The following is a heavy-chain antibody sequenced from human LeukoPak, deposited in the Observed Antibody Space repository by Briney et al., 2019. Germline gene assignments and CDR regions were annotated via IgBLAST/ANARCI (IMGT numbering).Heavy chain of an antibody. V-gene: IGHV4-59*01. J-gene: IGHJ4*02. CDR2: IHYSGST. CDR3: ARSLGAQLPPIH. Sequence: SETLSLTCTVSGDSISSYYWSWIRQPPGKGPEWIGYIHYSGSTNYNPSLKSRVTISVDTSKNQFSLKLTSVTAADMAVYYCARSLGAQLPPIHWGQGTLVTVSS. CDR1: GDSISSYY. D-gene: IGHD2-2*01.